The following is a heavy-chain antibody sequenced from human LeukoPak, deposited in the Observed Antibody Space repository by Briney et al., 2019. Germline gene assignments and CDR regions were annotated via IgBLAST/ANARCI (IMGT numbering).Heavy chain of an antibody. J-gene: IGHJ5*02. CDR2: IYTSGST. V-gene: IGHV4-4*07. CDR1: GGSISSYY. CDR3: ARDFEDLSDYGDYEFRSRFDP. Sequence: SETLSLTCTVSGGSISSYYWSWIRQPAGKGLEWIGRIYTSGSTNYNPSLKGRVTMSVDTSKNQFSLKLSSVTAADTAVYYCARDFEDLSDYGDYEFRSRFDPWGQGTLVTVSS. D-gene: IGHD4-17*01.